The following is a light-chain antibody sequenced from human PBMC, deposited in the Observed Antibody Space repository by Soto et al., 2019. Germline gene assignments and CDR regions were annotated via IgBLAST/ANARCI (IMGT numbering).Light chain of an antibody. V-gene: IGLV3-21*02. J-gene: IGLJ3*02. Sequence: SYELTQPPSVSVAPGQTATITCGGNNIGNKNVHWFQQRPGQAPLLVVYDDRDRPSGIPERFSGSNSGNTATLTIGRVEAGDEADYYCQVWDSRSDHVVFGGGTQLTVL. CDR2: DDR. CDR1: NIGNKN. CDR3: QVWDSRSDHVV.